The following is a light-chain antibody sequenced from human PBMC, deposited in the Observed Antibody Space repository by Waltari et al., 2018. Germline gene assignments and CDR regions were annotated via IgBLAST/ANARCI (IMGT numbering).Light chain of an antibody. Sequence: QSPLTQPASVSGSPGQSITISCTGTSSDVGGYNYVSWYQQHPGKVPKLLIFDVSNRPSGVSSRFPGSKSGNTASLTISGLQAEDESDYYCCSFTSRSTWVFGGGTKLTVL. V-gene: IGLV2-14*01. CDR2: DVS. CDR3: CSFTSRSTWV. CDR1: SSDVGGYNY. J-gene: IGLJ3*02.